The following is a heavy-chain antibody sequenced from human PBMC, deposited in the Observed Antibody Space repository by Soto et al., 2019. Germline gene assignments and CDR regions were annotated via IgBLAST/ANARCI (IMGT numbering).Heavy chain of an antibody. CDR3: ASSILYWFDP. CDR2: VYYSGST. J-gene: IGHJ5*02. Sequence: PSETLSLTCTVSGGSVSSSSYYWGWIRQPPGKGLEWIGTVYYSGSTYYNPSLKSRVTISVDTSKNQFSLKLSSVTAADTAVYYCASSILYWFDPWGRGTLVTVSS. D-gene: IGHD2-15*01. CDR1: GGSVSSSSYY. V-gene: IGHV4-39*01.